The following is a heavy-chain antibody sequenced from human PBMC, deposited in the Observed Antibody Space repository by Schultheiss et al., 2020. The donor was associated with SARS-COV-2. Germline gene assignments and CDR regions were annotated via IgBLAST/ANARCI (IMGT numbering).Heavy chain of an antibody. CDR1: GFPFSGYG. J-gene: IGHJ4*02. Sequence: GESLKISCAASGFPFSGYGMHWVRQAPGKGLEWVSVLYSGGSTYYADSVKGRFTISRDNSKNTLYLQMNSLRAEDTAVYYCARDRSHDLAFDYWGQGTLVTVSS. D-gene: IGHD1-1*01. V-gene: IGHV3-53*01. CDR2: LYSGGST. CDR3: ARDRSHDLAFDY.